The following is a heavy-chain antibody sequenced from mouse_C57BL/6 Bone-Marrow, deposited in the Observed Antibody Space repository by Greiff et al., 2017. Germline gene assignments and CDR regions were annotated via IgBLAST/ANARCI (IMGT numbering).Heavy chain of an antibody. V-gene: IGHV7-3*01. D-gene: IGHD2-3*01. CDR1: GFTFTDYY. Sequence: EVQLVESGGGLVQPGGSLSLSCAASGFTFTDYYMSWVRQPPGKALEWLGFIRNKANGYTTEYSASVKGRFTISRDNSQSILYLQMNALRAEDSATYYCARVDGYYETDAFAYWGQGTLVTVSA. CDR2: IRNKANGYTT. J-gene: IGHJ3*01. CDR3: ARVDGYYETDAFAY.